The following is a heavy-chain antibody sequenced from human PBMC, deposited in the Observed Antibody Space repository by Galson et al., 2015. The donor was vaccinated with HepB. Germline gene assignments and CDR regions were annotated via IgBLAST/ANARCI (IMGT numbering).Heavy chain of an antibody. CDR3: ARGGGYSYGSLAFDY. J-gene: IGHJ4*02. V-gene: IGHV3-53*01. Sequence: SLRLSCAASGFTVSSNYMSWVRQAPGKGLEWVSVIYSGGSTYYADSVKGRFTIYRDNSKNTLYLQMNSLRAEDTAVYYCARGGGYSYGSLAFDYWGQGTLVTVSS. CDR1: GFTVSSNY. D-gene: IGHD5-18*01. CDR2: IYSGGST.